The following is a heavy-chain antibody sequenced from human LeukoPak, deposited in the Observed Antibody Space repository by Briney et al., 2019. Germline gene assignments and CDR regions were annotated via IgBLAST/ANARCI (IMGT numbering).Heavy chain of an antibody. CDR2: IYSGGST. J-gene: IGHJ3*02. CDR1: GFTVSSNY. Sequence: GGSLRLSCAASGFTVSSNYMNWVRQAPGKGLEWVSVIYSGGSTYYADSVKGRFTISRDNSKNTLYLQMNSLRAEDTAVYYCAGTYYYDKGAFDIWGQGTMVTASS. V-gene: IGHV3-53*01. CDR3: AGTYYYDKGAFDI. D-gene: IGHD3-22*01.